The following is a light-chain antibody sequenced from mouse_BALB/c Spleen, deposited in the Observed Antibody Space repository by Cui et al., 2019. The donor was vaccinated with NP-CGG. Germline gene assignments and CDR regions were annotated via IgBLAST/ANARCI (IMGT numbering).Light chain of an antibody. V-gene: IGLV1*01. Sequence: VESQESTLTTSPGETVTLTCRSSTGAVTTSNYANWVQEKPDHLFTGLIGGTNNRAPGVPARFSGSLIGDKAALTITGAQTEDETIYFCALWYSNHWVFGGGTKLTVL. J-gene: IGLJ1*01. CDR1: TGAVTTSNY. CDR2: GTN. CDR3: ALWYSNHWV.